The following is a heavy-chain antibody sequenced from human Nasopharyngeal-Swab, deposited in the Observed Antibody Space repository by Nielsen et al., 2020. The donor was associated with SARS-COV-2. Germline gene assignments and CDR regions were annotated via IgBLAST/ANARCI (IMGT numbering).Heavy chain of an antibody. V-gene: IGHV3-73*01. CDR2: IRSKANSYAT. D-gene: IGHD3-10*01. CDR3: TRRAESGDDAFDI. Sequence: GESLRLSCAASGFTFSGSAMHWVRQASGKGLEWVGRIRSKANSYATAYAASVKGRFTISRDDSKNTAYLQMNSLKTEDTAVYYCTRRAESGDDAFDIWGQGTMVTVSS. J-gene: IGHJ3*02. CDR1: GFTFSGSA.